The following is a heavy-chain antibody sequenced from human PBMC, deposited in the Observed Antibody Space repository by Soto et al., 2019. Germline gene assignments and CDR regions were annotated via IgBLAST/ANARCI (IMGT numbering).Heavy chain of an antibody. Sequence: SETLSLTCAVSGGSISSGGYSWSWIRQPPGKGLEWIGYIYHSGSTYYNPSPKSRVTISVDRSKNQFSLKLTSVTAADTAVYYCAAPPRYWGQGTLVTVS. CDR1: GGSISSGGYS. D-gene: IGHD6-6*01. V-gene: IGHV4-30-2*02. CDR2: IYHSGST. CDR3: AAPPRY. J-gene: IGHJ4*02.